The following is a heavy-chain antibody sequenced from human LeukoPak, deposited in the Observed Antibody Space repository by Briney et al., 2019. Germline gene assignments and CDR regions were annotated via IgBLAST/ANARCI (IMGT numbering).Heavy chain of an antibody. CDR2: IKQDGSER. Sequence: GGSLRLSCAASGITFSSLWMSWFRQAPGKGLEWVADIKQDGSERYYVDSVKGRFTISRDNAKNSLYLQMNSLRAEDTAVYYCARDGRGGYLDYWGQGTLVTVSS. CDR1: GITFSSLW. D-gene: IGHD3-16*01. CDR3: ARDGRGGYLDY. V-gene: IGHV3-7*01. J-gene: IGHJ4*02.